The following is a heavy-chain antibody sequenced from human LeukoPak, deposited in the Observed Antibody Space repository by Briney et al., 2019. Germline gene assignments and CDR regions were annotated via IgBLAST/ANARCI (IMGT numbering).Heavy chain of an antibody. Sequence: GRSLRLSCAASGFSFTSYAMSWVRQAPGKGLEWVSAITGSGGTKYYADSVKGRFTISRDSSKNTLFLQMNSLRAEDTAVYSCAKDLAPFTNAWYAFDYWGRGILVAVSS. V-gene: IGHV3-23*01. D-gene: IGHD6-13*01. CDR2: ITGSGGTK. J-gene: IGHJ4*02. CDR3: AKDLAPFTNAWYAFDY. CDR1: GFSFTSYA.